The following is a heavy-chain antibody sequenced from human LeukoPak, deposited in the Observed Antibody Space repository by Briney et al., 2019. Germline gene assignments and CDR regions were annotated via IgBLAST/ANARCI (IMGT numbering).Heavy chain of an antibody. D-gene: IGHD5-24*01. J-gene: IGHJ4*02. CDR3: TRAPPGRDGYSEY. V-gene: IGHV3-21*01. CDR2: ISSSSSYI. Sequence: GGSLRLSCAASGYTFSSYSMNWVRQAPGKGLEWVSSISSSSSYIYYADSVEGRFTISRDNAKSSLFLQMNSLRAEDTAVYYCTRAPPGRDGYSEYWGQGTVVTVST. CDR1: GYTFSSYS.